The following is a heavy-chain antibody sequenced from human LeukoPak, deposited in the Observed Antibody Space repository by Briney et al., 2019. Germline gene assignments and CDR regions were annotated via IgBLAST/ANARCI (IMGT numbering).Heavy chain of an antibody. CDR2: IYWDDDK. D-gene: IGHD5-18*01. V-gene: IGHV2-5*02. J-gene: IGHJ4*02. Sequence: SGPTLAKPTQTLTLTCTFSGFSLSTSGVGVGWIRQPPGKALEWLALIYWDDDKRYSPSLKSRLTTTKDTSKNQVVLTMTNMDPVDTATYYCAHRGAAAYSYGPPFDYWGQGTLVTVSS. CDR3: AHRGAAAYSYGPPFDY. CDR1: GFSLSTSGVG.